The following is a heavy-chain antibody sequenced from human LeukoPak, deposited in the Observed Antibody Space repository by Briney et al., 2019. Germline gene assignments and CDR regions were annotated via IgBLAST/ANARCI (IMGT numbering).Heavy chain of an antibody. D-gene: IGHD5-18*01. V-gene: IGHV1-8*01. CDR1: GYTLTSYD. CDR3: ARGGRGYSYFDY. J-gene: IGHJ4*02. Sequence: ASVKVSCKASGYTLTSYDINWVRQATGQGLEWMGWMNPNSGNTGYAQKFQGRVTMTKNTSISTAYMELSSLRSEDTAVYYCARGGRGYSYFDYWGQGTLVTVSS. CDR2: MNPNSGNT.